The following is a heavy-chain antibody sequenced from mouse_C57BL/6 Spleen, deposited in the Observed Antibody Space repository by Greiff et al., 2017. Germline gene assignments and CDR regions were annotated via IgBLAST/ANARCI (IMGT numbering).Heavy chain of an antibody. CDR2: IDPENGDT. V-gene: IGHV14-4*01. D-gene: IGHD4-1*01. J-gene: IGHJ3*01. CDR1: GFNIKDDY. Sequence: EVKLMESGAELVRPGASVKLSCTASGFNIKDDYMHWVKQRPEQGLEWIGWIDPENGDTEYASKFQGKATITADTSSNTAYLQLSSLTSEDTAVYYCTYWDGGFAYWGQGTLVTVSA. CDR3: TYWDGGFAY.